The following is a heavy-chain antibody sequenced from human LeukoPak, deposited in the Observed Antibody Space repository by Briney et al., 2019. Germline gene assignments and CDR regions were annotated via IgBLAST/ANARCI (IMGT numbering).Heavy chain of an antibody. D-gene: IGHD3-9*01. V-gene: IGHV1-2*04. CDR2: INPSSGGT. J-gene: IGHJ4*02. CDR1: GYTFTGYY. Sequence: ASVKVSCKASGYTFTGYYMHWVRQAPGQGLEWMGWINPSSGGTNYAQKFQGWVTMTRDTSISTAFMDLSRLRSDDTAMFYCARGPISTGSTSLYYFDYWGQGTLVTVSS. CDR3: ARGPISTGSTSLYYFDY.